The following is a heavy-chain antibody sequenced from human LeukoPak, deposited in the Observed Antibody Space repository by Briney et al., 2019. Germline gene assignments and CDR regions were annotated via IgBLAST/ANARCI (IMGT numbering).Heavy chain of an antibody. Sequence: PETLSLTCTVSGGSISSSYWSWIRQPPGKGLEWIGNIYYSGSTNYNASLKSRVTISIDTSKNQFSLKLSSVTAADTAVYYCARRGVVLPNFFDPWGQGTLVTVSS. D-gene: IGHD2-15*01. J-gene: IGHJ5*02. CDR1: GGSISSSY. CDR2: IYYSGST. V-gene: IGHV4-59*08. CDR3: ARRGVVLPNFFDP.